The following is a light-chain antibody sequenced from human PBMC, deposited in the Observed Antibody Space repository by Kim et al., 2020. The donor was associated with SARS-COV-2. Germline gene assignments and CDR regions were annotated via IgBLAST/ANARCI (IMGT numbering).Light chain of an antibody. Sequence: QSALTQPASVSGSPGQSITVSCTGTSSDIGGPNYASWYQQLPDKAPKLILYDVTNRPSGVSDRFSGSKSGNTASLTISGLQPDDEADYYCSSYTSASARVFGTGTKVTVL. V-gene: IGLV2-14*03. CDR3: SSYTSASARV. CDR1: SSDIGGPNY. CDR2: DVT. J-gene: IGLJ1*01.